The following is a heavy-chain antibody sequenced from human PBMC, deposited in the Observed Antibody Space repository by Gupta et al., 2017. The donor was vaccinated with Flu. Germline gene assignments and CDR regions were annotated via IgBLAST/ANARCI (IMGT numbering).Heavy chain of an antibody. CDR3: AKDRSGNPAIDY. D-gene: IGHD6-13*01. Sequence: EVQLLESGGGVVQPGESLRLSCVVSGLTFSDYALNWVRQAAGKGLAWLSTVGVGGDRTYYADSVMGRFTISRDNSKNTTYLQMNSLTGDDTAVYYCAKDRSGNPAIDYWGQGALVTVSA. V-gene: IGHV3-23*01. J-gene: IGHJ4*02. CDR1: GLTFSDYA. CDR2: VGVGGDRT.